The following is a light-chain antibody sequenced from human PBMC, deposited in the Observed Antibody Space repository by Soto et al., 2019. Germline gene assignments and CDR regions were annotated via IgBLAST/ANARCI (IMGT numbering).Light chain of an antibody. CDR2: GAS. CDR1: QSINAH. Sequence: EVVMTQSPATLSVSPGERVTLSCRASQSINAHLAWYQQKPGQAPRLLIPGASTRATGIPARFSGSGFGTEFILTIRSLQSEDFAVYYCQQYNTWLWTFGQGTNVEIQ. CDR3: QQYNTWLWT. J-gene: IGKJ1*01. V-gene: IGKV3-15*01.